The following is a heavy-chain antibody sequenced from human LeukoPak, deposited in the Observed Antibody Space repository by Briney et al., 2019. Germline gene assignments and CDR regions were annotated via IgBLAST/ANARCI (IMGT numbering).Heavy chain of an antibody. Sequence: GGSLRLSCAASGFSFSSYWIHWVRQAPGKGLVWVSRINYHGTDTIYADSVKGRSTISRDNAKNTVYLQMNALRAEDTAVYYCAREGLGYSFGYWGQGTLVTVSS. J-gene: IGHJ4*02. CDR3: AREGLGYSFGY. V-gene: IGHV3-74*01. CDR2: INYHGTDT. D-gene: IGHD5-18*01. CDR1: GFSFSSYW.